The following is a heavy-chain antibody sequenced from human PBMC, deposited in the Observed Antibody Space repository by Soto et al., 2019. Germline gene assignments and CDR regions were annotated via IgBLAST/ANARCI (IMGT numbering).Heavy chain of an antibody. V-gene: IGHV2-5*02. CDR1: GFSLSTSGVG. D-gene: IGHD2-15*01. Sequence: QITLKESGPTLVKPTQTLTLTCTFSGFSLSTSGVGVGWIRQPPGKALEWLALIYWDDDKRYSPSLKSRLTITKDTSKNQVVLTMTNIDPVDTATYYCAHRPSYCSGGSCYSGFDYLGQGTLVTVSS. J-gene: IGHJ4*02. CDR3: AHRPSYCSGGSCYSGFDY. CDR2: IYWDDDK.